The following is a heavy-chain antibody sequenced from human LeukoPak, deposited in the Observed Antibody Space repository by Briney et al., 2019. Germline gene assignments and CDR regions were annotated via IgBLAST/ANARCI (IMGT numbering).Heavy chain of an antibody. D-gene: IGHD2-8*01. CDR3: ARPHYCTNGVCYIFDY. CDR1: GGSISSSSYY. Sequence: PSETLSLTCTVSGGSISSSSYYWGWIRQPPGKGLEWIGSLYYSGSTYYNPSLKSRVTISVDTSKNQFSLKLSSVTAADTAVYYCARPHYCTNGVCYIFDYWGQGTLVTVPS. J-gene: IGHJ4*02. CDR2: LYYSGST. V-gene: IGHV4-39*01.